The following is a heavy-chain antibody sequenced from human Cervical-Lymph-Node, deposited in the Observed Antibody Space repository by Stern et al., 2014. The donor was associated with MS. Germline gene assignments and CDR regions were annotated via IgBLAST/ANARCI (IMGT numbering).Heavy chain of an antibody. D-gene: IGHD6-19*01. J-gene: IGHJ4*02. Sequence: VQLVESGGGVVQPGRSLRLSCAASGFTFSSYAMHWVRPAPGKGLEWVAVISYDRSQKYYADSVKGRFSISRDNSKSTLYLQMNSLRPNDTAMYYCASPAGSSDWADFDSWGQGTLVTVSS. CDR2: ISYDRSQK. CDR1: GFTFSSYA. V-gene: IGHV3-30-3*01. CDR3: ASPAGSSDWADFDS.